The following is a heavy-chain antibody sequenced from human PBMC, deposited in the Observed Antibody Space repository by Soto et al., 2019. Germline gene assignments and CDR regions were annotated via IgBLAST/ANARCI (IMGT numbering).Heavy chain of an antibody. Sequence: EVQLLESGGGLVQPGGSLRLSCAASGFTFSSYAMRWVRQAPGKGLEWVSAISGSGDSTYYADSVKGRFTTSRDNSKKTLDLQMNSLGAEDTAVYYGAGRGSGSYYDYWCQGTLVTVSS. CDR2: ISGSGDST. CDR3: AGRGSGSYYDY. D-gene: IGHD1-26*01. J-gene: IGHJ4*02. CDR1: GFTFSSYA. V-gene: IGHV3-23*01.